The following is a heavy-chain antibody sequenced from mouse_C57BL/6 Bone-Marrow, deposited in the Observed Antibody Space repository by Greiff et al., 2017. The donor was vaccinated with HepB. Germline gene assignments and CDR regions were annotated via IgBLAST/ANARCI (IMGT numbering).Heavy chain of an antibody. CDR3: ARWRLLRAWFAY. J-gene: IGHJ3*01. D-gene: IGHD2-3*01. V-gene: IGHV1-55*01. Sequence: QVQLQQSGAELVKPGASVKMSCKASGYTFTSYWITWVKQRPGQGLEWIGDIYPGSGSTNYNEKFKSKATLTVDTSSSTAYMQLSSLTSEDSVVYYCARWRLLRAWFAYWGQGTLVTVSA. CDR2: IYPGSGST. CDR1: GYTFTSYW.